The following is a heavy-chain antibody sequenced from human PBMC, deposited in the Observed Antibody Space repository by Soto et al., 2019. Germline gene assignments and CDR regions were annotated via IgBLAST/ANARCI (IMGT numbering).Heavy chain of an antibody. V-gene: IGHV1-69*01. CDR3: ARAGGEGWFDP. Sequence: QVQLVQSGAEVKKPGSSVKVSCKASGGTFSSYAISWVRQAPGQGLEWTGGIIPIFGTANYAQKFQGSVAITADESTSTAYMELSSLRSEDTAVYYCARAGGEGWFDPWGQGTLVTVSS. CDR2: IIPIFGTA. CDR1: GGTFSSYA. J-gene: IGHJ5*02. D-gene: IGHD3-10*01.